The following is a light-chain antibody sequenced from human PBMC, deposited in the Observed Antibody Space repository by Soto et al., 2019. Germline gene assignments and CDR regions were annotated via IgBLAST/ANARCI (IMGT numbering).Light chain of an antibody. CDR1: SSDVGGYNF. CDR3: SSFAGSNNFVV. Sequence: QSALTQPPSASGSPGQSVSISCTGTSSDVGGYNFVSWYQQHPGKAPKLILYEVHKRSSGVSDRFSGFKSGNTASLTVSGLQAEDEANYYCSSFAGSNNFVVFGGGTKVTVL. CDR2: EVH. V-gene: IGLV2-8*01. J-gene: IGLJ2*01.